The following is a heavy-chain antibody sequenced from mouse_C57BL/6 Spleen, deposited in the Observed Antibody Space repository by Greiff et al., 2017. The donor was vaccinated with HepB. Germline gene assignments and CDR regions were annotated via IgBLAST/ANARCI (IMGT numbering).Heavy chain of an antibody. CDR2: IYPRSGNT. J-gene: IGHJ2*01. CDR1: GYTFTSYG. D-gene: IGHD2-5*01. Sequence: QVQLQQSGAELARPGASVKLSCKASGYTFTSYGISWVKQRTGQGLEWIGEIYPRSGNTYYNEKFKGKATLTADKSSSTAYMELRSLTSEDSAVYFCARAYYSNYNYLDYWGQGTTLTVSS. CDR3: ARAYYSNYNYLDY. V-gene: IGHV1-81*01.